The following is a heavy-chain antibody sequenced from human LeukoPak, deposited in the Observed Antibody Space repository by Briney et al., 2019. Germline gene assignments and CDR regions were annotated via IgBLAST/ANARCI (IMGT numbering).Heavy chain of an antibody. CDR1: GFTFSIYS. D-gene: IGHD2-15*01. V-gene: IGHV3-21*01. J-gene: IGHJ4*02. Sequence: PGGSLRLSCVASGFTFSIYSMNWVRQAPGKGLEWVSSINYSGTNMYYADPVKGRFTISRDNAKNSLFLQMNSLRPEDTAVYYCVTSGCSGATCYFYFDYWGQGTLVTVSS. CDR3: VTSGCSGATCYFYFDY. CDR2: INYSGTNM.